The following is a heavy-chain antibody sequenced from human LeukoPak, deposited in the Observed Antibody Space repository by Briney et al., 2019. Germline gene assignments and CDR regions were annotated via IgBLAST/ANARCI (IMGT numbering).Heavy chain of an antibody. V-gene: IGHV4-39*07. CDR3: ATAMGPRVPFDY. CDR2: IYYSGST. J-gene: IGHJ4*02. Sequence: SETLSLTCTVSGGSISSSSYYWGWIRQPPGKGLEWIGSIYYSGSTYYNPSLKSRVTISVDTSKNQFSLKLSSVTAADTAVYYCATAMGPRVPFDYWAREPWSPSPQ. CDR1: GGSISSSSYY. D-gene: IGHD3-10*01.